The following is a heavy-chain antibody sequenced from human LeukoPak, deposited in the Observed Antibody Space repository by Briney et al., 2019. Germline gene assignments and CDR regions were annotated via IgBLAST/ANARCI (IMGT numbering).Heavy chain of an antibody. J-gene: IGHJ4*02. D-gene: IGHD3-3*01. Sequence: GGSLRLSCAASGFTFSGFAMCWVRQAPGKGLEWVSAITGSGGDTNYADSVKGRFTISRDNSKSTLFLQMNSLRGDDTAVYYCAKGHYDVWYHFDYWGQGALVTVSS. CDR1: GFTFSGFA. V-gene: IGHV3-23*01. CDR2: ITGSGGDT. CDR3: AKGHYDVWYHFDY.